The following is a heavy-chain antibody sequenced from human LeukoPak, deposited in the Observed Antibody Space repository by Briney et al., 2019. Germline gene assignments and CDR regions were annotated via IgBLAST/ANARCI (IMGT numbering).Heavy chain of an antibody. J-gene: IGHJ4*02. CDR3: AKDISYDYVWGSYRPRQIYYFDY. V-gene: IGHV3-43*02. CDR2: ISGDGGST. CDR1: GFTFDDYA. D-gene: IGHD3-16*02. Sequence: GGSLRLSCAASGFTFDDYAMHWVRQAPGKGLEWVSLISGDGGSTYYADSVKGRFTISRDNSKNSLYLQMNSLRTEDTALYYCAKDISYDYVWGSYRPRQIYYFDYWGQGTLVTVPS.